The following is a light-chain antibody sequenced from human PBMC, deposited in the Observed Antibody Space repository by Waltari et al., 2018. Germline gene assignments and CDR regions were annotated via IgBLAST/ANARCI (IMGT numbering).Light chain of an antibody. CDR3: HQNNKTPWT. V-gene: IGKV1-39*01. J-gene: IGKJ1*01. CDR2: RAS. CDR1: QNIRTY. Sequence: DIQLTQSPHSLSASIGGRVTITCRASQNIRTYLNSYHQQQGEAPTLLIYRASILQSGVPSRFSGSGSGTDFTLTISSLQPEDFGSYYCHQNNKTPWTFGQGTKVEV.